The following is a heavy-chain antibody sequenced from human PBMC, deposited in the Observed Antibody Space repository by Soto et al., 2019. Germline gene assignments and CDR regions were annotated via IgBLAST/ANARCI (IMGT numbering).Heavy chain of an antibody. D-gene: IGHD3-3*01. CDR2: ISYDGSNK. V-gene: IGHV3-30*03. J-gene: IGHJ5*02. CDR1: GFTFSSYV. CDR3: ARDNLRFLEWLFHNWFDP. Sequence: GGSLRLSCAASGFTFSSYVMHWVRQAPGKGLEWVAVISYDGSNKYYADSVKGRFTISGDNSKNTLYLQMNSLRAEDTAVYYCARDNLRFLEWLFHNWFDPWGQGTQVTVSS.